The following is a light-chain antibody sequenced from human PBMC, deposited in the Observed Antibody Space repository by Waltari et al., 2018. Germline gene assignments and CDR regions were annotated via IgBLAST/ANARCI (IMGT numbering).Light chain of an antibody. CDR3: QQYSGNPT. Sequence: DIQLTQSPSTLSASVGDRVTITCRASQDINNWLAWYQQKPGKDPKILIYDASSLETGVPSKFSGSGSGTEFTLTISSLQPDDFATYYCQQYSGNPTFGGGTKVETK. J-gene: IGKJ4*01. CDR1: QDINNW. CDR2: DAS. V-gene: IGKV1-5*01.